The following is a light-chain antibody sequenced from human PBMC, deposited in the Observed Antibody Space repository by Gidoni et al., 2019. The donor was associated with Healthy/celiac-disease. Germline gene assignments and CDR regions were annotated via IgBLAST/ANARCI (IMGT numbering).Light chain of an antibody. CDR3: QQYDNLPYT. J-gene: IGKJ2*01. CDR2: DAS. CDR1: QDMSNY. Sequence: DIQMTQSPSSLSASVGDRVTITCQASQDMSNYLTWYQQKPGKAPKLLIYDASNLETGVPSRFSGSGSGTDFTFTISSLQPEDIATYYCQQYDNLPYTFGQGTKLEIK. V-gene: IGKV1-33*01.